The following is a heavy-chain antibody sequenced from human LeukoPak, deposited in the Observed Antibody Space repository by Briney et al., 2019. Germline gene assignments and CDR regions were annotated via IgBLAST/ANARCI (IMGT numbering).Heavy chain of an antibody. CDR3: AREIRLLLWFGELAY. J-gene: IGHJ4*02. Sequence: PGRSLRLSCAASGFTFSTFAMHWVRQAPGKGLEWVAVILDDGSNKYYADSVKGRFTISRDNSKNTLYLQMNSLRAEDTAVYYCAREIRLLLWFGELAYWGQGTLVTVSS. CDR1: GFTFSTFA. D-gene: IGHD3-10*01. V-gene: IGHV3-30*04. CDR2: ILDDGSNK.